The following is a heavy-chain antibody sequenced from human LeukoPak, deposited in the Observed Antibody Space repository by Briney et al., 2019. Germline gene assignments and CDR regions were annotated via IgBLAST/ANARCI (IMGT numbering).Heavy chain of an antibody. V-gene: IGHV3-23*01. Sequence: GGSLRLSCAASGFTFSSYAMSWVRQAPGKGLEWVSPISGSGSSTYYADSVKGRFTISRDNSKNTLYLQMNSLRAEDTAVYYCAKGVAVASPYYFDYWGREPWSPSPQ. CDR1: GFTFSSYA. D-gene: IGHD6-19*01. CDR2: ISGSGSST. J-gene: IGHJ4*02. CDR3: AKGVAVASPYYFDY.